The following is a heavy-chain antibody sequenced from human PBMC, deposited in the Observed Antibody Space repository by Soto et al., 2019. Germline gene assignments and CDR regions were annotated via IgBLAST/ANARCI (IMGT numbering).Heavy chain of an antibody. CDR1: GYTLTELS. CDR3: ATIGDLREYYYYGMDV. CDR2: FDPEDGET. D-gene: IGHD3-10*01. J-gene: IGHJ6*02. Sequence: GASVKVSCKVSGYTLTELSMHWVRQAPGKGLEWMGGFDPEDGETIYAQKFQGRVTMTEDTSTDTAYMELSSLRSEDTAVYYCATIGDLREYYYYGMDVWGQGTTVTVSS. V-gene: IGHV1-24*01.